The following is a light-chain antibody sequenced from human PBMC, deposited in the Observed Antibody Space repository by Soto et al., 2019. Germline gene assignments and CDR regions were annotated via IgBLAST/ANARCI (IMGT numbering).Light chain of an antibody. CDR2: GAS. V-gene: IGKV3-15*01. Sequence: EIVMTQSASTLSGSPGERATLSCGASQSVSSNLAWYQQKPGQAPRLLVYGASTRATGIPARFSGSGSATEFTPTISSLQSEDFAVYYCQQYNNWPPITFGQGTRLEIK. CDR1: QSVSSN. J-gene: IGKJ5*01. CDR3: QQYNNWPPIT.